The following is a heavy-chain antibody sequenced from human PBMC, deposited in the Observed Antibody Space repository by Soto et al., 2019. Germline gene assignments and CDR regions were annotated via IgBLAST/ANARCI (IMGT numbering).Heavy chain of an antibody. CDR3: ARGYCTTTICDPWFDP. V-gene: IGHV5-51*01. CDR2: IYPGDSDT. CDR1: GYSFTSYW. Sequence: DSLTISCTGVGYSFTSYWIGWVRQMPGKGLEWMGIIYPGDSDTRYSPSFQGQVTISADKSITTAYLQWRSLKASDTAMYYCARGYCTTTICDPWFDPWGQGTLVTVSS. J-gene: IGHJ5*02. D-gene: IGHD2-2*01.